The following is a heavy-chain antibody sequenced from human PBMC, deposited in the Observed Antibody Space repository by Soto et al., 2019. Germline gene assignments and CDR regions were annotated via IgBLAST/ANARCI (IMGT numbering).Heavy chain of an antibody. V-gene: IGHV3-48*01. CDR2: ISSSSSTI. Sequence: EVQLVESGGGLVQPGGALRLSRAAPGFNFGRYSMNWVRQAPGKGLEWVSYISSSSSTIYYADSVEGRFTISRDNAKNSLYLQMNSLRAEDTAVYYCAKDGGYSYGPYDYWGQGTLVTVSS. CDR3: AKDGGYSYGPYDY. D-gene: IGHD5-18*01. J-gene: IGHJ4*02. CDR1: GFNFGRYS.